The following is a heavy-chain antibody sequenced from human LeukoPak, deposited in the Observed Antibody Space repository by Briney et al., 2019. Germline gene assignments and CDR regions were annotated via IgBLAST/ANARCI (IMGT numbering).Heavy chain of an antibody. J-gene: IGHJ4*02. CDR2: ISPYNGNT. CDR1: GYTLTGYG. Sequence: GASVKVSCKASGYTLTGYGIIWVRQAPGQGLEWMGWISPYNGNTNYAQKFQGRVTMTTDTSTTTTYMELRSLRSDDTAVYYCARDLDSGGTTFRALNYWGQGSLVTVSS. D-gene: IGHD1-14*01. V-gene: IGHV1-18*04. CDR3: ARDLDSGGTTFRALNY.